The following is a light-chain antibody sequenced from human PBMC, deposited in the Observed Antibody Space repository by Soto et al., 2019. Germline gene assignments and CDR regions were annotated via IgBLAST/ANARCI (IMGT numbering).Light chain of an antibody. CDR1: QSVSSN. Sequence: EIVMTQSPATLSVSPGERATLSCRASQSVSSNLAWYQQKPGQAPRLLIYGASTRATGIPARFSGSGSGTEFTLTISSLQSEDFAVYYCQQYNNWPPRFTFGPGTKV. J-gene: IGKJ3*01. CDR2: GAS. CDR3: QQYNNWPPRFT. V-gene: IGKV3-15*01.